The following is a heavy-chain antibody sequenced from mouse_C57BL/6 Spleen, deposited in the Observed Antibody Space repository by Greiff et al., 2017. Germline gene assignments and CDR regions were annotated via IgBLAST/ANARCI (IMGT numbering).Heavy chain of an antibody. CDR1: GYTFTSYW. CDR2: IYPGNSDT. CDR3: TPAYYSNYESFAY. V-gene: IGHV1-5*01. J-gene: IGHJ3*01. Sequence: EVKLMESGTVLARPGASVKMSCKTSGYTFTSYWMHWVKQRPGQGLEWIGAIYPGNSDTSYNQKFKGKAKLTAVTSASTAYMELSSLTNEDSAVYYCTPAYYSNYESFAYWGQGTLVTVSA. D-gene: IGHD2-5*01.